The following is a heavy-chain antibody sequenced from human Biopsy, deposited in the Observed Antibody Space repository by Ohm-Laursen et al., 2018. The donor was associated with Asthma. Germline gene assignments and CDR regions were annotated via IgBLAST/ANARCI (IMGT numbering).Heavy chain of an antibody. J-gene: IGHJ1*01. CDR3: ARTFHFWSPYHAEHYQL. Sequence: SLRLSCTASGFMFRSFGMHWVRQAPGKGLEWVAVISYDGNHKFYEDSVKGRFTISRDNSKNTLYLQMNSLRTEDTAVYYCARTFHFWSPYHAEHYQLWGQGTLVIVSS. D-gene: IGHD3-3*02. V-gene: IGHV3-30*03. CDR1: GFMFRSFG. CDR2: ISYDGNHK.